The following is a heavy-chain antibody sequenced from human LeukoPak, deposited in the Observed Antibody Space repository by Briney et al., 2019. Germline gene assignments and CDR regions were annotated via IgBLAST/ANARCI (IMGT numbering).Heavy chain of an antibody. CDR3: ARRLDGSGWYDDY. J-gene: IGHJ4*02. D-gene: IGHD6-19*01. Sequence: SETLSLTCAVYGGSFSGYYWSWIRQPPGKGLEWIGEINHSGRTNYDPSLKSRVTISVDTSKNQFSLKLSSVTAADTAVYYCARRLDGSGWYDDYWGQGTLVTVSS. V-gene: IGHV4-34*01. CDR2: INHSGRT. CDR1: GGSFSGYY.